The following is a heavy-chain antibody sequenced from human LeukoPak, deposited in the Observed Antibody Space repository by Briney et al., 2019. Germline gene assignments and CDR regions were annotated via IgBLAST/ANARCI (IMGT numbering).Heavy chain of an antibody. D-gene: IGHD4-11*01. Sequence: ASVKVSCKASGYTLTELSMHWVRQPPGQGLEWMGGFDPEDGETIYAQTFQGRVTMTEDTSTDTAYMEPSSLSSEDTAVYYCATFVLAERLFDYWGQGTLVTVSS. CDR3: ATFVLAERLFDY. CDR2: FDPEDGET. V-gene: IGHV1-24*01. J-gene: IGHJ4*02. CDR1: GYTLTELS.